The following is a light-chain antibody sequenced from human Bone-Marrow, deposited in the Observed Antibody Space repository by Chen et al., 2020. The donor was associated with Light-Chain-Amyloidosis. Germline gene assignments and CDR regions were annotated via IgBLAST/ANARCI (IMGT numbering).Light chain of an antibody. CDR2: DVS. J-gene: IGLJ2*01. CDR3: SSYTSSSTLV. CDR1: SSDVGGYNY. Sequence: QSALPQPASVSGSPGQSITIPCPGTSSDVGGYNYGSWYQQHPGKAPKLMIYDVSNRPSGVSNRFSGSKSGNTASLTISGLQAEDEADYYCSSYTSSSTLVFGGGTKLTVL. V-gene: IGLV2-14*01.